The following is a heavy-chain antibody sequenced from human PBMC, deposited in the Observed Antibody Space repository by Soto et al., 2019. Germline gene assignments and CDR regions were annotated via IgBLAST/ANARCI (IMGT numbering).Heavy chain of an antibody. CDR3: TTWVDYGDYEGFDF. D-gene: IGHD4-17*01. J-gene: IGHJ4*02. Sequence: GASVKVSCKTSGYTFSDYGVSWVRQAPGQGLEWMGWVDPNGGGTNSAQKFQGSVTMTRDTSITTVYLELSRLKTNDTATYFCTTWVDYGDYEGFDFWGQGTLVTVSS. CDR2: VDPNGGGT. CDR1: GYTFSDYG. V-gene: IGHV1-2*04.